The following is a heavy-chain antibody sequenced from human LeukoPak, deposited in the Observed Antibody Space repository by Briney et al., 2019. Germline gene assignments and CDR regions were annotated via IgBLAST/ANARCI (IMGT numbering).Heavy chain of an antibody. CDR1: GGSFSAYY. Sequence: SETLSLTCGVYGGSFSAYYWSWNRQPPGKGLEWIGEINHSGSTNYNPSLKSRVTISVDTSKNQFSLKLSSVTAADTAVYYCARGHYYGSGLRFLVSGHDYYMDVWGKGTTVTVSS. CDR3: ARGHYYGSGLRFLVSGHDYYMDV. V-gene: IGHV4-34*01. D-gene: IGHD3-10*01. CDR2: INHSGST. J-gene: IGHJ6*03.